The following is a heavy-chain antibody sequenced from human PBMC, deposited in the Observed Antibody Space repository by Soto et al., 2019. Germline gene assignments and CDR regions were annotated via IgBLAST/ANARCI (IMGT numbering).Heavy chain of an antibody. CDR2: IRSDSTI. CDR1: GFTFRNYS. CDR3: ARETQWLNWFDP. D-gene: IGHD6-19*01. V-gene: IGHV3-48*01. Sequence: EVQLVESGGGLVQPGGSLRLSCAASGFTFRNYSMNWVRQAPGKGLEWVSYIRSDSTIYYTDSVKGRFTISRDNAKNSLYLQMNSLRAEDTAVYYCARETQWLNWFDPWGQGTLVTVSS. J-gene: IGHJ5*02.